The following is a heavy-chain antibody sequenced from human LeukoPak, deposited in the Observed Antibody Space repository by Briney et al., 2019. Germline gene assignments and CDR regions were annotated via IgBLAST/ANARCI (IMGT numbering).Heavy chain of an antibody. Sequence: SETLSLTCTVSGGSIGNYCWSWIRQPPGKGLEWIGYVYYSGNTNYNPSLKSRVTISLDTSKNRFSLRLTSVTAADTAVYYCARLNVLTGSPLHHFDHWGQGTLLTVSS. CDR2: VYYSGNT. V-gene: IGHV4-59*08. CDR1: GGSIGNYC. CDR3: ARLNVLTGSPLHHFDH. D-gene: IGHD3-10*02. J-gene: IGHJ4*02.